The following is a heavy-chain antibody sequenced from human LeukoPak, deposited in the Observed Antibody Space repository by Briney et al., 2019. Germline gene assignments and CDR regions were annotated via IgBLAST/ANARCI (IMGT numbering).Heavy chain of an antibody. J-gene: IGHJ4*02. V-gene: IGHV4-38-2*02. D-gene: IGHD3-22*01. CDR2: IYHSGST. Sequence: PSETLSLTCIVSGYSISSGYYWGWIRQPPGKGLEWIGSIYHSGSTYYNPSLKSRVTISVDTSKNQFSLKLSSVTAADTAVYYCVRVVVITLVRNYFDYWGQGTLVTVSS. CDR1: GYSISSGYY. CDR3: VRVVVITLVRNYFDY.